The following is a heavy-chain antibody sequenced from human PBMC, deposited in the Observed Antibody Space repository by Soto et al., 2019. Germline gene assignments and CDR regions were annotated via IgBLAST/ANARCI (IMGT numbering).Heavy chain of an antibody. J-gene: IGHJ3*02. V-gene: IGHV3-23*01. CDR2: ISNTGGST. Sequence: GGSLRLSCAASGFIFSTYAMNWVRQAPGKGLECVSAISNTGGSTFYAESVRGRFTIPRDNSINTLYLQMTSLRTEDTAVYYCAHPRGYGVFDAVDIWGQGTMVTVS. CDR3: AHPRGYGVFDAVDI. D-gene: IGHD4-17*01. CDR1: GFIFSTYA.